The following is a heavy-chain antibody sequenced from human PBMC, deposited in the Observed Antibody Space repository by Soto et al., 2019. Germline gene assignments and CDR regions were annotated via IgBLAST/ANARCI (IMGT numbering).Heavy chain of an antibody. CDR3: AKDLSYYDFWSGPTKQYYYYGMDV. D-gene: IGHD3-3*01. V-gene: IGHV3-30*18. CDR1: GFTFSSYG. J-gene: IGHJ6*02. Sequence: PGGSLRLSCAASGFTFSSYGMHWVRQAPGKGLEWVAVISYDGSNKYYADSVKGRFTISRDSSKNTLYLQMNSLRAEDTAVYYCAKDLSYYDFWSGPTKQYYYYGMDVWGQGTTVTVSS. CDR2: ISYDGSNK.